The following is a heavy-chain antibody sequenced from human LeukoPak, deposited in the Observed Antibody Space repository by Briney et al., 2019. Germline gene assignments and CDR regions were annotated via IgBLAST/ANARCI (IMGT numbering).Heavy chain of an antibody. CDR3: ARIAGGGGD. CDR2: IYYSGST. D-gene: IGHD1-14*01. V-gene: IGHV4-39*07. CDR1: GGSISSSSYY. Sequence: PSETLSLTCTVSGGSISSSSYYWGWIRQPPGKGLEWIGSIYYSGSTYYNPSLRSRVTISVDTSKNQFSLKLSSVTAADTAVYYCARIAGGGGDWGQGTLVTVFS. J-gene: IGHJ4*02.